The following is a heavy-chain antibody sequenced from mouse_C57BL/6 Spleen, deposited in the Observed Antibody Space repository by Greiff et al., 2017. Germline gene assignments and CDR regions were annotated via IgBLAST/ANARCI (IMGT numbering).Heavy chain of an antibody. CDR2: IYPGDGDT. CDR3: AREGYPYAMDY. J-gene: IGHJ4*01. Sequence: VQLQQSGPELVKPGASVKISCKASGYAFSSSWMNWVKQRPGKGLEWIGRIYPGDGDTNYNGKFKGKATLTADKSSSTAYMQLSRLTSEDSAVYFCAREGYPYAMDYWGQGTSVTVSS. V-gene: IGHV1-82*01. D-gene: IGHD2-14*01. CDR1: GYAFSSSW.